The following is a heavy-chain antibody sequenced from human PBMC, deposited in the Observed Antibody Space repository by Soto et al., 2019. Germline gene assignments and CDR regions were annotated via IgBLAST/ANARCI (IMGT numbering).Heavy chain of an antibody. CDR2: IYYSGST. CDR1: GGSISSGGYY. V-gene: IGHV4-31*03. J-gene: IGHJ2*01. Sequence: PSETLSLTCTVSGGSISSGGYYWSWIRQHPGKGLEWIGYIYYSGSTYYNPSLKSRVTISVDTSKNQFSLKLSSATAAGTAVYYCARIGKGDFLCFLNFRRPPRATLFPYTTLFGSGPTEPLSLTCTVSGGSISGGGSYW. D-gene: IGHD3-3*01. CDR3: ARIGKGDFLCFLNFRRPPRATLFPYTTLFGSGPTEPLSLTCTVSGGSISGGGSYW.